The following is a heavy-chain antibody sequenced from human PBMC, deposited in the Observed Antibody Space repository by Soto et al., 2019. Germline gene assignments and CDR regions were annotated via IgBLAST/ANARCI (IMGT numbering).Heavy chain of an antibody. CDR3: AKYCSSTSCYTG. J-gene: IGHJ4*02. V-gene: IGHV4-39*01. CDR1: GGSISSSSYY. D-gene: IGHD2-2*02. CDR2: IYYSGST. Sequence: QLQLQESGPGLVKPSETLSLTCTVSGGSISSSSYYWGWIRQPPGKGLEWIGSIYYSGSTYYNPSLKSRVTISVDTSKNQFSLKLSSVTAADTAVYYCAKYCSSTSCYTGWGQGTLVTVSS.